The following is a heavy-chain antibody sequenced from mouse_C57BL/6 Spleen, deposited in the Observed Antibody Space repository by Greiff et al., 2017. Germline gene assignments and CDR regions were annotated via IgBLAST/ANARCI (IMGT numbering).Heavy chain of an antibody. J-gene: IGHJ4*01. CDR2: ISNGGSYT. D-gene: IGHD2-10*02. CDR1: GFTFSSYG. CDR3: ARQNGYGAMDY. Sequence: EVKLVESGGDLVKPGGSLKLSCAASGFTFSSYGMSWVRQTPDKRLEWVATISNGGSYTYYPDSVKGRFTISRDNAKNTLYLQMSSLKSEDTALYYCARQNGYGAMDYWGQGTSVTVSS. V-gene: IGHV5-6*01.